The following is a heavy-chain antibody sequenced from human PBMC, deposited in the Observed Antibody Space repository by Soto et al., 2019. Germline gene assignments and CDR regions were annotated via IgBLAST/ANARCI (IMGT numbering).Heavy chain of an antibody. CDR1: GFSFTSYE. V-gene: IGHV3-48*03. CDR3: ARESGYIRFDY. D-gene: IGHD3-3*01. CDR2: ISNTGDTI. Sequence: GGSLRLSCAASGFSFTSYEMNWVRQAPGKGLEWVSYISNTGDTIYYADSVKGRFTISRDNAKNSLSLQMNSLRAEDTAVYYCARESGYIRFDYWGQGTLVTVSS. J-gene: IGHJ4*02.